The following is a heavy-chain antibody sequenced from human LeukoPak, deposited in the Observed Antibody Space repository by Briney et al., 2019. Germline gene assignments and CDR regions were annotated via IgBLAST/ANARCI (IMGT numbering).Heavy chain of an antibody. J-gene: IGHJ4*02. Sequence: GGSLRLSCAASGFTFNSYGMHWVRQAPGKGLEWVAVISYDGSSKYYIDSVKGRFTISRDNSKNTLFLQMNSLRAEDTAVYYCARGENSKTYPVSGYWGQGTLATVSS. CDR1: GFTFNSYG. D-gene: IGHD2/OR15-2a*01. CDR3: ARGENSKTYPVSGY. V-gene: IGHV3-30*03. CDR2: ISYDGSSK.